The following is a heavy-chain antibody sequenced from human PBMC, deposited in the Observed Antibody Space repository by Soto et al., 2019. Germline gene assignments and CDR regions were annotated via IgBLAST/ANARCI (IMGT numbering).Heavy chain of an antibody. CDR1: GYSFTSYW. CDR2: IYPGDSNI. Sequence: PGESLKISCKGSGYSFTSYWISWVRQMPGKGLEWMGIIYPGDSNIRYSPSFQGQVTISADKSISTAYLQWSSLKASDTAMYYCARRRYCGGDCWAWALDICGQGTMVTLSS. J-gene: IGHJ3*02. CDR3: ARRRYCGGDCWAWALDI. V-gene: IGHV5-51*01. D-gene: IGHD2-21*02.